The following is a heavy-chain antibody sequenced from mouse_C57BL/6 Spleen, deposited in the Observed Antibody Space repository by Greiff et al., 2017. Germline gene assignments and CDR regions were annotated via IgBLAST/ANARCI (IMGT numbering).Heavy chain of an antibody. D-gene: IGHD2-5*01. J-gene: IGHJ2*01. CDR2: IDPSDSYT. V-gene: IGHV1-50*01. CDR1: GYTFTSYW. Sequence: QVQLQQPGAELVKPGASVTLSCKASGYTFTSYWMQWVKQRPGQGLEWIGEIDPSDSYTNYNQKFKGKATLTVDTSSSPAYMQLSSLTSEDSAVYYCGRRDSNPHYFDYWGQGTTLTVSS. CDR3: GRRDSNPHYFDY.